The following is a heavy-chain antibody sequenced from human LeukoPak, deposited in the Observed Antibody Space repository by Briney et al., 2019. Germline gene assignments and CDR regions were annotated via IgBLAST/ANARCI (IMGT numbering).Heavy chain of an antibody. J-gene: IGHJ4*02. CDR1: RFTFDEYG. CDR3: ARFALKTPPTD. Sequence: PGGSLRLSCAASRFTFDEYGMSWVRQTAGKGLEWVSGINWNGHSIGYADSVKGRFTISRDNAKNSLYPQMNSLRAEDTAVYYCARFALKTPPTDWGQGTLVTVSS. V-gene: IGHV3-20*04. CDR2: INWNGHSI.